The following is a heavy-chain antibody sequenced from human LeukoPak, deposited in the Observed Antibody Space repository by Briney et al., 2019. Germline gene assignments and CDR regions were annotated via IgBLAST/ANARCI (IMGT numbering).Heavy chain of an antibody. CDR3: ARANPVYGDFDY. Sequence: GGSLRLSCALSGLTVNDNYMSWVRQAPGKGLEWVSLIFPGGQTYYADFVQGRFSISRDMSRNILFLDMSSLRAEDTAVFFCARANPVYGDFDYWGQGTLVTVSS. V-gene: IGHV3-53*01. CDR1: GLTVNDNY. J-gene: IGHJ4*02. CDR2: IFPGGQT. D-gene: IGHD4-17*01.